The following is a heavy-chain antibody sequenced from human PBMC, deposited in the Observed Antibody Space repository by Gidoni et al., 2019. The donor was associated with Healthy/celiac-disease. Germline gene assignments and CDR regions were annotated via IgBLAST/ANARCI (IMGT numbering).Heavy chain of an antibody. CDR2: IYYSGST. Sequence: QVQLQESGPGLVKPSETLSITCTVSGGSISSYYWSWIRQPPGKGLEWIGYIYYSGSTNYNPSLKSRVTISVDTSKNQFSLKLSSVTAADTAVYYCARLPRGYMTTVTYFDYWGQGTLVTVSS. J-gene: IGHJ4*02. D-gene: IGHD4-17*01. CDR1: GGSISSYY. CDR3: ARLPRGYMTTVTYFDY. V-gene: IGHV4-59*08.